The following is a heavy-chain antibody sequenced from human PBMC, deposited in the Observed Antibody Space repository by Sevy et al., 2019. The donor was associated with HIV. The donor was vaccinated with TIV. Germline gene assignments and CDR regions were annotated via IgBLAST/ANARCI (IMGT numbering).Heavy chain of an antibody. J-gene: IGHJ4*02. CDR2: ISDDGSDI. D-gene: IGHD1-26*01. CDR3: SNGAGGSGWGGFDY. V-gene: IGHV3-30*03. CDR1: GFTFSDYG. Sequence: GGSLRLSCEVSGFTFSDYGMHWVRQAPGKGLEWLAVISDDGSDIYSPDSVEGRFTVSSDNSKNTLYLQMNSLRPEDTAVYYCSNGAGGSGWGGFDYWGQGTLVTVSS.